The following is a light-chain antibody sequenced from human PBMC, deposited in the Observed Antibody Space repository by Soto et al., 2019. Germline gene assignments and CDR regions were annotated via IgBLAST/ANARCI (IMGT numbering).Light chain of an antibody. CDR1: QSVTDN. CDR2: GAS. CDR3: HQYNDWPLT. J-gene: IGKJ4*01. Sequence: EVVMTQSPATLSVSPGERATLSCRASQSVTDNLAWYQQKPGQAPRLLVYGASTRATGIPARFSGSGSGTEFTLTISSLQSEDFSVYYCHQYNDWPLTFGGGTKVGIK. V-gene: IGKV3-15*01.